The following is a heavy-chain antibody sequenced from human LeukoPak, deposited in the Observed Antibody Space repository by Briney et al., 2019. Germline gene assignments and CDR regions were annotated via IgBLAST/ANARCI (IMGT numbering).Heavy chain of an antibody. CDR3: ARGEDYGTNSFDY. D-gene: IGHD4-17*01. Sequence: PGGSLRLSCAASGFTFSSYEMNWVRQAPGKGLEWVSYITTSGRTIYHADSVKGRFTISRDNAKNSLYLQMNSLRAEDTAVYYCARGEDYGTNSFDYWGQGTLVTVSS. CDR1: GFTFSSYE. J-gene: IGHJ4*02. CDR2: ITTSGRTI. V-gene: IGHV3-48*03.